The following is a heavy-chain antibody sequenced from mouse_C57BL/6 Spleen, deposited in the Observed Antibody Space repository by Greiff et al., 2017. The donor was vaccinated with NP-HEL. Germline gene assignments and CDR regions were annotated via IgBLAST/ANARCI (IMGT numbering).Heavy chain of an antibody. D-gene: IGHD1-1*01. CDR1: GFSLTSYG. CDR3: ARMDYYGSSPLYAMDY. CDR2: IWSGGST. Sequence: QVQLKESGPGLVQPSQSLSITCTVSGFSLTSYGVHWVRQSPGKGLEWLGVIWSGGSTDYNAAFISRLSISKDNSKSQVFFKMNIRQTDDTAIYYWARMDYYGSSPLYAMDYWGQGTSVTVSS. V-gene: IGHV2-2*01. J-gene: IGHJ4*01.